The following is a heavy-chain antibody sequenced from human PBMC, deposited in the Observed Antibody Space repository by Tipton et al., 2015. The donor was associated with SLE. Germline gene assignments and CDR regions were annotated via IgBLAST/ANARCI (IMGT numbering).Heavy chain of an antibody. J-gene: IGHJ4*02. V-gene: IGHV1-8*01. CDR3: ARARRYDFWSGYPLNY. CDR2: MNPNSGNT. D-gene: IGHD3-3*01. CDR1: GYTFTSYD. Sequence: QLVQSGAEVKKPGASVKVSCKASGYTFTSYDINWVRQATGQGLEWMGWMNPNSGNTGYAQQFQGRVTMTRNTSISTAYMELSSLRSEDTAVYYCARARRYDFWSGYPLNYWGQGTLVTVSS.